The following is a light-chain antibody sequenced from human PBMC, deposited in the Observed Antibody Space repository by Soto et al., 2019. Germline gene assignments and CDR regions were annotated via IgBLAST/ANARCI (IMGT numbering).Light chain of an antibody. CDR3: QQYSSYPRT. V-gene: IGKV1D-16*01. Sequence: IQMTQSPPSLSASVGDRVTITCRASQGIRTWVAWYQQIPKKAPKPLIYGASSLVSGAPSRFNGSGSGTDFTLTITTLQPEDVATYYCQQYSSYPRTFGGGTKVEIK. CDR1: QGIRTW. CDR2: GAS. J-gene: IGKJ4*01.